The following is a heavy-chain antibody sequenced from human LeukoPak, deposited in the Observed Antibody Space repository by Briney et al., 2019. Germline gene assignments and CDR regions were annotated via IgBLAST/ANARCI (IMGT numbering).Heavy chain of an antibody. V-gene: IGHV3-30*18. CDR2: ISYDGSNK. D-gene: IGHD6-13*01. CDR1: GFTFSSYG. J-gene: IGHJ3*02. Sequence: PGRSLRLSCAASGFTFSSYGMHWVRQAPGKGLEWVAVISYDGSNKYYADSVKGRFTIPRDNSKNTLYLQMSSLRAEDTAVYYCAKGSSSWYTGTVDAFDIWGQGTMVTVSS. CDR3: AKGSSSWYTGTVDAFDI.